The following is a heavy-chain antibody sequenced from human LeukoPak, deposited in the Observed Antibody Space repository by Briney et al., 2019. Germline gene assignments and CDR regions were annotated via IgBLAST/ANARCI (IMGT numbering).Heavy chain of an antibody. CDR1: GGSISSGSYY. CDR3: ARDRHSYGYYFDY. CDR2: IYTSGST. J-gene: IGHJ4*02. Sequence: SQTLSLTCTVSGGSISSGSYYWSWIRQPAGKGLEWIGRIYTSGSTNYNPSLKSRVTISVDTSKSQFSLKLSSVTAADTAVYYCARDRHSYGYYFDYWGQGTLVTVSS. D-gene: IGHD5-18*01. V-gene: IGHV4-61*02.